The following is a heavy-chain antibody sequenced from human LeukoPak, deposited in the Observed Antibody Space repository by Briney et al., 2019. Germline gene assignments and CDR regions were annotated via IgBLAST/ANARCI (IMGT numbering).Heavy chain of an antibody. Sequence: PGGSLRLSCAASEFTFSDYYMSWIRQAPGKGLEWVSYISYSGDTIYYADSVKGRFTVSRDNAKNSLYLQMNSLRAEDAAVYYCARLGIITAAGSNDYWGQGTLVTVSS. J-gene: IGHJ4*02. V-gene: IGHV3-11*01. D-gene: IGHD6-13*01. CDR1: EFTFSDYY. CDR2: ISYSGDTI. CDR3: ARLGIITAAGSNDY.